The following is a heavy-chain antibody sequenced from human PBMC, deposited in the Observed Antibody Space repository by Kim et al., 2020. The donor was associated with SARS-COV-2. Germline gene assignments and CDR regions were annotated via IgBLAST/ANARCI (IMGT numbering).Heavy chain of an antibody. CDR1: GYTFTGYY. J-gene: IGHJ4*02. D-gene: IGHD2-15*01. CDR2: INPNSGGT. V-gene: IGHV1-2*02. Sequence: ASVKVSCKASGYTFTGYYMHWVRQAPGQGLEWMGWINPNSGGTNYAQKFQGRVTMTRDTSISTAYMELSRLRSDDTAVYYCARVPYCSGGSCYSLIRYYFDYWGQGTLVTVSS. CDR3: ARVPYCSGGSCYSLIRYYFDY.